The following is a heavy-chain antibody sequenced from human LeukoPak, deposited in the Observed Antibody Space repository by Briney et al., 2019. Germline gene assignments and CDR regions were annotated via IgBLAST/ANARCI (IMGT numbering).Heavy chain of an antibody. Sequence: GGSLRLSCAASGFIVSSNYMNWVRQAPGKGLEWVSVIYYGGSTYYADSEKGRFTISRDNSKNTLYLQMNSLRAEDTAVYYCARTYSSSSYSPFDYWGQGTLVTVSS. CDR2: IYYGGST. V-gene: IGHV3-53*01. CDR1: GFIVSSNY. D-gene: IGHD6-13*01. CDR3: ARTYSSSSYSPFDY. J-gene: IGHJ4*02.